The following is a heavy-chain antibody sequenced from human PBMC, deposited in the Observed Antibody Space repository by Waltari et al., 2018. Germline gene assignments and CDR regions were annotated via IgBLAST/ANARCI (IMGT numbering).Heavy chain of an antibody. CDR3: ARAFYYDSSGYYLFDY. D-gene: IGHD3-22*01. CDR1: GYTFTSYV. J-gene: IGHJ4*02. Sequence: QVQLVQSGAEVKKPGAQVTVYSKASGYTFTSYVISWVRQAPRQGLEWMGWISAYNGNTNYAQKLQGRVTMTTDTSTSTAYMELRSLRSDDTAVYYCARAFYYDSSGYYLFDYWGQGTLVTVSS. V-gene: IGHV1-18*01. CDR2: ISAYNGNT.